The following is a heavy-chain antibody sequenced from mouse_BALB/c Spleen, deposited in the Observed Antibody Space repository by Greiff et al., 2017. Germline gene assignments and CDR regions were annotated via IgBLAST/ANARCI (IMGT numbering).Heavy chain of an antibody. CDR3: ARESYDWYFDV. CDR1: GYAFSSSW. V-gene: IGHV1-82*01. CDR2: IYPGDGDT. J-gene: IGHJ1*01. Sequence: QVQLQQSGPELVKPGASVKISCKASGYAFSSSWMNWVKQRPGQGLEWIGRIYPGDGDTNYNGKFKGKATLTADKSSSTAYMQLSSLTSVDSAVYFCARESYDWYFDVGGAGTTVTVSS. D-gene: IGHD6-2*01.